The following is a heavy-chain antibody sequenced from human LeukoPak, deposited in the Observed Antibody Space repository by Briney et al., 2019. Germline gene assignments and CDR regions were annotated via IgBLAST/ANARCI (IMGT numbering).Heavy chain of an antibody. D-gene: IGHD1-26*01. J-gene: IGHJ4*02. CDR2: ISWNSGSI. CDR1: GFTFDDYA. CDR3: ARENGRHFDS. Sequence: GRSLRLSCAASGFTFDDYAMHWVRQAPGKGLEWVSGISWNSGSIGYADSVKGRFTISRDNSKNTLYLQMSSLRAEDTAAYYCARENGRHFDSWGQGTLVTVSS. V-gene: IGHV3-9*01.